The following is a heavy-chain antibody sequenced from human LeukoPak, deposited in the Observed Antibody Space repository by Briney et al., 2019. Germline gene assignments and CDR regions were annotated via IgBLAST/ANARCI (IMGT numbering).Heavy chain of an antibody. D-gene: IGHD3-10*01. Sequence: ASVKVSCKVSGYTPTELSMHWVRQAPGKGLEWMGGFDPEDGETIYAQKFQGRVTMTEDTSTDTAYMELSSLGSEDTAVYYCATPFMVRGAPDLWGQGTLVTVSS. J-gene: IGHJ5*02. V-gene: IGHV1-24*01. CDR3: ATPFMVRGAPDL. CDR2: FDPEDGET. CDR1: GYTPTELS.